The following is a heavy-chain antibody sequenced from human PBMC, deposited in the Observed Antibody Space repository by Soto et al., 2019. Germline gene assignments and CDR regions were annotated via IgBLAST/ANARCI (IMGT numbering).Heavy chain of an antibody. CDR1: GFTFSTYD. Sequence: TGGSLRLSCAASGFTFSTYDMHWVRQVPGKGLEWVSAIGSAHDPYYLGSVKGRFSISRENAKNSLYLQMNSLTTGDTAVYYCARAYLGWLPRRADYYYALDVWGQGTTVTVSS. J-gene: IGHJ6*02. CDR2: IGSAHDP. D-gene: IGHD6-19*01. CDR3: ARAYLGWLPRRADYYYALDV. V-gene: IGHV3-13*05.